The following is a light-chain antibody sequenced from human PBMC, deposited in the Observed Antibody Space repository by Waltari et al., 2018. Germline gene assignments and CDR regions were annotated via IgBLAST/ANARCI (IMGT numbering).Light chain of an antibody. CDR1: SSDVGTYNL. CDR3: CSYATIGTLYV. CDR2: EAT. Sequence: QSALTQPASVSGSPGQSITISCTGTSSDVGTYNLVSWYQQHPGEAPKLLIYEATKRPSGVSNRLSASKSCNTASLTISGLQVEDEADYYCCSYATIGTLYVFGTGTKVTVL. V-gene: IGLV2-23*01. J-gene: IGLJ1*01.